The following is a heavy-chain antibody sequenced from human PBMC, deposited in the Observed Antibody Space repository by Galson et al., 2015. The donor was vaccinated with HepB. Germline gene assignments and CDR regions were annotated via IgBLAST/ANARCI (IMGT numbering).Heavy chain of an antibody. CDR2: ISGSGGTT. D-gene: IGHD1-7*01. V-gene: IGHV3-23*01. Sequence: SLRLSCAASGFIFSNYAMSWVRQAPGKGLEWVSGISGSGGTTYYVDSVKGRFTIARDNSKSTLYVQMNSLRAEDTAVYYCAKDYTGGDWNYAPFDFWGQGTLVTVSS. J-gene: IGHJ4*02. CDR1: GFIFSNYA. CDR3: AKDYTGGDWNYAPFDF.